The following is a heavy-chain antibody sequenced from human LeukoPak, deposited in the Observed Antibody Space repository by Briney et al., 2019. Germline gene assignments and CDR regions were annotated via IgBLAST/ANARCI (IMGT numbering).Heavy chain of an antibody. CDR2: TRFDDSYK. J-gene: IGHJ5*02. D-gene: IGHD1-1*01. CDR3: AKSSAGITWFDP. Sequence: GGSLRLSCAASGFSFSSSGMHWVRQAPGKGPEWVAFTRFDDSYKAYGDSVKGRFTISRDNSKNTLYLQMDSLRCDDTAVYYCAKSSAGITWFDPWGQGTLVTVSS. V-gene: IGHV3-30*02. CDR1: GFSFSSSG.